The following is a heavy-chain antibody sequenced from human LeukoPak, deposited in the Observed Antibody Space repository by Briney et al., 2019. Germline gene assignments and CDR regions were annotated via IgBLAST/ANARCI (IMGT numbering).Heavy chain of an antibody. J-gene: IGHJ4*02. CDR1: GGSISSGDYY. CDR2: IYYSGST. V-gene: IGHV4-30-4*08. CDR3: ARDRREGAPKVWVFDY. Sequence: SETLSLTCTVSGGSISSGDYYWSWIRQPPGKGLEWIGYIYYSGSTYYNPSLKSRVTISVDTSKNQFSLKLSSVTAADTAVYYCARDRREGAPKVWVFDYWGQGTLVTVSS. D-gene: IGHD1-26*01.